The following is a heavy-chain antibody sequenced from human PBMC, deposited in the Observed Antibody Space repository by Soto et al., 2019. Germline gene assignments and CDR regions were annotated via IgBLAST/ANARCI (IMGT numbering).Heavy chain of an antibody. V-gene: IGHV1-18*01. CDR1: GYTFTSYG. J-gene: IGHJ3*02. D-gene: IGHD3-10*01. Sequence: QVQLVQSGAEVKKPGASVKVSCKASGYTFTSYGISWVRQAPGQGLEWMGWISAYNGNTNYAQKLQGRVTMTTDTSTSTAYMELRSLRSDDTAVYYCARDVTMVRGVTHGGHDAFDIWGQGTMVTVSS. CDR2: ISAYNGNT. CDR3: ARDVTMVRGVTHGGHDAFDI.